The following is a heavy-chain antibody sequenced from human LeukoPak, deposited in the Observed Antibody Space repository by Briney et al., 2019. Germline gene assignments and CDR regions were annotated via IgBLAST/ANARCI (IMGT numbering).Heavy chain of an antibody. Sequence: GGSLRLSCAASGFTFSRYSMNWVRQAPGKGLEWVSYISSSSSTIYYADAVKGRFTISRDNAKNSLYLQMNSLRDEDTAVYYCARVDWYGGQTVDYWGQGTLVTVSS. D-gene: IGHD3/OR15-3a*01. CDR1: GFTFSRYS. V-gene: IGHV3-48*02. CDR3: ARVDWYGGQTVDY. CDR2: ISSSSSTI. J-gene: IGHJ4*02.